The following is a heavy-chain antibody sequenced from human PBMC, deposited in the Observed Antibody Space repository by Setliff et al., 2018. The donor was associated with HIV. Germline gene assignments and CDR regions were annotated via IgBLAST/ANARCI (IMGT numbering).Heavy chain of an antibody. CDR3: ARGTPDHEVWYFDL. CDR1: GGSIRTYY. V-gene: IGHV4-59*12. Sequence: SETLSLTCTVSGGSIRTYYWSWIRQPPGKGLEWIGYIYYSGSTYYNPSLKSRVTISVDTSKNQFSLKLSSVTAADTAIYYCARGTPDHEVWYFDLWGRGTLVTVSS. J-gene: IGHJ2*01. CDR2: IYYSGST.